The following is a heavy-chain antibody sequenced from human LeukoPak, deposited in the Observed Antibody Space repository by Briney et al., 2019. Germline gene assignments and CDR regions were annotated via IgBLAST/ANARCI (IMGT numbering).Heavy chain of an antibody. Sequence: SETLSLTCTVSGGSISSHYWSWIRQPPGKGLEWIVYIYCSGSTNYNPSLKSRVTISVDTSKNQFSLKLSSVTAADTAVYYCARVGSSWQTYYYYYYMDVWGKGTTVTVSS. J-gene: IGHJ6*03. CDR1: GGSISSHY. CDR3: ARVGSSWQTYYYYYYMDV. CDR2: IYCSGST. V-gene: IGHV4-59*11. D-gene: IGHD6-13*01.